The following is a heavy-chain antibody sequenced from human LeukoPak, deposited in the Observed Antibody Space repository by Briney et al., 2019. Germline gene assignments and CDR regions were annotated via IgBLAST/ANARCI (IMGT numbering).Heavy chain of an antibody. Sequence: PSETLSLTCTVSGGSISSYYWSWIRQPPGKGLEWIGYIYYSGSTNYNPSLKSRVTISVDTSKNQFSLKLSSVTAADTAVYYCAREVGDLKYYFDYWGQGTLVTVSS. CDR3: AREVGDLKYYFDY. V-gene: IGHV4-59*01. CDR1: GGSISSYY. D-gene: IGHD2-21*02. J-gene: IGHJ4*02. CDR2: IYYSGST.